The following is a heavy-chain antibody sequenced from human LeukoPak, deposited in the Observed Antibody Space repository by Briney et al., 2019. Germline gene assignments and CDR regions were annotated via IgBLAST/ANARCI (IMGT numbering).Heavy chain of an antibody. CDR2: IYSGGST. D-gene: IGHD2-2*01. CDR1: GFTVSSNY. J-gene: IGHJ3*02. V-gene: IGHV3-53*01. Sequence: GGSLRLSCAASGFTVSSNYMSWVRQAPGKGLEWVSVIYSGGSTYYADSVKGRFTISRDNSKNTLYLQMNSLRAEDTAVYYCARWYCSSTSCYARDAFDIWGQGTMVTVSS. CDR3: ARWYCSSTSCYARDAFDI.